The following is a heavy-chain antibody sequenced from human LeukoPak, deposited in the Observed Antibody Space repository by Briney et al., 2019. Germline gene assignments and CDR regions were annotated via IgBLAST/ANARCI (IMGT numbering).Heavy chain of an antibody. V-gene: IGHV3-23*01. J-gene: IGHJ4*02. CDR2: ISGDGYST. D-gene: IGHD1-14*01. Sequence: GGSLGLSCAASGSTFTTYAVHWVRQAPGMGLEWVSGISGDGYSTYYADSVKGRFTISRDNSKNTVYLQMNSLRDEDTAVYYCAKRGGSPRPEYFDYWGQGTRVTVSS. CDR1: GSTFTTYA. CDR3: AKRGGSPRPEYFDY.